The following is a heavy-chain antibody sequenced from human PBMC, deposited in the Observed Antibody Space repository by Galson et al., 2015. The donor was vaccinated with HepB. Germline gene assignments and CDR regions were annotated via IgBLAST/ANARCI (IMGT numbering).Heavy chain of an antibody. CDR3: TRVPYSSGWSDDDY. D-gene: IGHD6-19*01. Sequence: SLRLSCAASGFTFSGSAMHWVRQASGKGLEWVGRIRSKANSYATAYAASVKGRFTISRDDSKNTAYLQMNSLKTEDTAVYYCTRVPYSSGWSDDDYWGQGTLVTVSS. CDR2: IRSKANSYAT. V-gene: IGHV3-73*01. CDR1: GFTFSGSA. J-gene: IGHJ4*02.